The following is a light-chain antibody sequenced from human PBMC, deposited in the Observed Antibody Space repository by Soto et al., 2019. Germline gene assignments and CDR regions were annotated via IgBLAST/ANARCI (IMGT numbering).Light chain of an antibody. CDR1: SSDVGGYNY. CDR3: GSYTSSSTRV. CDR2: EVS. J-gene: IGLJ1*01. Sequence: QSVLTQPASVSGSPGQSITISCTGTSSDVGGYNYVSWYQQHPGKAPKLMIYEVSNRPSGVSNRFSGSKSGNTASLTISGLQAEDEADYYCGSYTSSSTRVFGTGTKVIVL. V-gene: IGLV2-14*01.